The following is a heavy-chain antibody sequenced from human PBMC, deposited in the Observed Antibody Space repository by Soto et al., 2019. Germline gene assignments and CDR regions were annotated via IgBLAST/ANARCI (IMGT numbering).Heavy chain of an antibody. CDR3: AREGATPYYYYGMDV. V-gene: IGHV1-18*01. D-gene: IGHD2-15*01. CDR1: GYTFTTYG. Sequence: ASVKVSCKASGYTFTTYGISWVRQAPGQGLEWMGWISTYNDNTNYAQNLQGRVTMTTDTSTSTAYMELRNLRSDDTAVYYCAREGATPYYYYGMDVWGQGTTVTVSS. CDR2: ISTYNDNT. J-gene: IGHJ6*02.